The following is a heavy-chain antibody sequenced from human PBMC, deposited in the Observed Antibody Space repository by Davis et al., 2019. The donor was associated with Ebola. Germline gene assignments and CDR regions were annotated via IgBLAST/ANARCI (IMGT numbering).Heavy chain of an antibody. CDR2: NAYSGTS. V-gene: IGHV4-59*05. J-gene: IGHJ4*02. Sequence: SETLSLTCSVSDGTYSWGRVRQSPGKGLEWIGLNAYSGTSYHNSSLKSRVTISVDLSKRLLSLKLASVTAADTAVYYCGSLSRPNPSGYFFDSWGQGAPVTVSS. CDR1: DGTYS. CDR3: GSLSRPNPSGYFFDS. D-gene: IGHD3-22*01.